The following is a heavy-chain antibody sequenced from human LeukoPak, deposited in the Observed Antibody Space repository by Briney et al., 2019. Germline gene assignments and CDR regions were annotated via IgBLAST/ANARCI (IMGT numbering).Heavy chain of an antibody. CDR1: GGSISSSSYY. CDR2: IYYSGST. CDR3: AKALAVIGPGARLEDY. D-gene: IGHD3-10*01. Sequence: PSETLSLTCTVSGGSISSSSYYWGWIRQPPGKGLEWIGSIYYSGSTYYNPSLKSRVTISVDTSKNQFSLKLSSVTAADTAVYYCAKALAVIGPGARLEDYWGQGTLVTVSS. J-gene: IGHJ4*02. V-gene: IGHV4-39*01.